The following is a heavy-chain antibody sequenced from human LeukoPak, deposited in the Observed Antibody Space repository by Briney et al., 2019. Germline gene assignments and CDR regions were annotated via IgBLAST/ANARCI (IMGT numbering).Heavy chain of an antibody. V-gene: IGHV3-30*18. D-gene: IGHD3-10*01. CDR2: ISHDLSQK. CDR1: GFTFSSYG. Sequence: PGGSLRVSCVASGFTFSSYGMHWVRQAPGKGLEWVAAISHDLSQKYYADPVKGRFTISRDNSMNTLFLQMNSLRVEDTAVYYCAKGVYGSRSTSFADNWGQGTLVIVSS. CDR3: AKGVYGSRSTSFADN. J-gene: IGHJ4*02.